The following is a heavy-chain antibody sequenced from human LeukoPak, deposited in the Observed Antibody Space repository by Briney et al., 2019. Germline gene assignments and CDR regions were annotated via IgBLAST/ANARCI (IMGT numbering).Heavy chain of an antibody. V-gene: IGHV1-69*02. CDR2: IIPILGIA. D-gene: IGHD2-2*02. CDR1: GGAFSSYT. CDR3: ASSSDCSSTSCYRN. Sequence: SVRVSCKASGGAFSSYTISWVRQAPGQGLEWMGRIIPILGIANYAQKFQGRVTITADKSTSTAYMELSSLRSEDTAVYYCASSSDCSSTSCYRNWGQGTLVTVSS. J-gene: IGHJ4*02.